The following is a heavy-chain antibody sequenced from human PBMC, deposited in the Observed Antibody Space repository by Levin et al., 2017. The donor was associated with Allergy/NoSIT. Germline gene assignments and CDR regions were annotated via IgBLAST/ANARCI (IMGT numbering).Heavy chain of an antibody. J-gene: IGHJ6*02. V-gene: IGHV3-30*03. CDR2: ISYDGSNK. D-gene: IGHD3-16*01. CDR3: ARGDYYYYYGMDV. Sequence: LSLTCAASGFTFSSSGMHWVRQAPGKGLEWVAVISYDGSNKYYADSVKGRFTISRDNSKNTLYLQMNSLRAEDTAVYYCARGDYYYYYGMDVWGQGTTVTVSS. CDR1: GFTFSSSG.